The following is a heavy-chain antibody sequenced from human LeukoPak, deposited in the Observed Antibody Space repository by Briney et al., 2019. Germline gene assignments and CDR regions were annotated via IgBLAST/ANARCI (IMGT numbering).Heavy chain of an antibody. Sequence: GGSLRLSCAASGFTFSSYNMNWVRQAPGKGLEWVSYISNGGSGSTIYYADSVKGRFTISRDNAKNSLYLQMNSLRAEDTAVYYCAKGVGFDYWGQGTLVTVSS. V-gene: IGHV3-48*04. CDR3: AKGVGFDY. CDR2: ISNGGSGSTI. J-gene: IGHJ4*02. D-gene: IGHD2-15*01. CDR1: GFTFSSYN.